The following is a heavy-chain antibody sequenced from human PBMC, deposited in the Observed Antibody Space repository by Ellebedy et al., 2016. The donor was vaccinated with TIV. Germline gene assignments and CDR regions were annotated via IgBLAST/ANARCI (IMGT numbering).Heavy chain of an antibody. CDR3: ARVPCTNGVCYNAFDI. J-gene: IGHJ3*02. D-gene: IGHD2-8*01. V-gene: IGHV3-7*03. Sequence: GESLKISCAASGFTFSSYWMSWVRQAPGKGLEWVANIKQDGSEKYYVDSVKGRFTISRDNAKNSLYLQMNSLRAEDTAVYYCARVPCTNGVCYNAFDIWGQGTMVTVSS. CDR1: GFTFSSYW. CDR2: IKQDGSEK.